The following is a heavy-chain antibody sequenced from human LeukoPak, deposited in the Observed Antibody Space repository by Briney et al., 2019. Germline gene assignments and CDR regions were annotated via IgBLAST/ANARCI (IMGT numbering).Heavy chain of an antibody. Sequence: INLNGGSTGYAVSVKGRFTISRDNAKNSLYLQMNSLRAEDTALYYCARAARSGWYFDYWGQGTLVTVSS. D-gene: IGHD6-19*01. J-gene: IGHJ4*02. CDR3: ARAARSGWYFDY. V-gene: IGHV3-20*03. CDR2: INLNGGST.